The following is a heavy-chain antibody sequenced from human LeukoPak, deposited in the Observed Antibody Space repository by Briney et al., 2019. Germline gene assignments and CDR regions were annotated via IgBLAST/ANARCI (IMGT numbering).Heavy chain of an antibody. CDR2: IYYSGST. Sequence: SETLSLTCTVSGGSISSYYWSWIRQPPGKGLEWIGYIYYSGSTNYNPSLKSRVTISVDTSKNQFSLKLSSVTAADTAVYYCARGVVVDLTYYDFWSGYPSAFDIWGQGTIVAVSS. D-gene: IGHD3-3*01. CDR3: ARGVVVDLTYYDFWSGYPSAFDI. CDR1: GGSISSYY. V-gene: IGHV4-59*08. J-gene: IGHJ3*02.